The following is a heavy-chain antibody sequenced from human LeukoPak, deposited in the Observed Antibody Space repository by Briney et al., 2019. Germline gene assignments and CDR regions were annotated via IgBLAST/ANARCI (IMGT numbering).Heavy chain of an antibody. V-gene: IGHV1-18*01. CDR1: GYTFTSYG. Sequence: ASVKVSCKASGYTFTSYGISWERQAPGQGLEWMGWISAYNGNTNYAQKLQGRVTMTTDTSTSTAYMELRSLRSDDTAVYYCARRRSGLFYFDYWGQGTLVTVSS. CDR3: ARRRSGLFYFDY. CDR2: ISAYNGNT. J-gene: IGHJ4*02. D-gene: IGHD3-10*01.